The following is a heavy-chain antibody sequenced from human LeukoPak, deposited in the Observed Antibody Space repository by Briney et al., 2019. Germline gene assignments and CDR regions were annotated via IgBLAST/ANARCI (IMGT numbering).Heavy chain of an antibody. CDR3: ARGSAPKYDSSGYDYDY. CDR2: IYRSGCT. Sequence: SETLSLTCTVSGGTISSGGYYWSWLRQRPGKGLEWIGYIYRSGCTYYNPSRKSRITISVDRTKNQFSMNLSSVTAANTAVYYCARGSAPKYDSSGYDYDYWGQGTLVTVSS. J-gene: IGHJ4*02. CDR1: GGTISSGGYY. D-gene: IGHD3-22*01. V-gene: IGHV4-30-2*01.